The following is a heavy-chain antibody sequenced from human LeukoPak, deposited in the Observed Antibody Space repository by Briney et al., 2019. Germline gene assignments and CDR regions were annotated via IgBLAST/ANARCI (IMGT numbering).Heavy chain of an antibody. D-gene: IGHD1-26*01. CDR3: ATTTIRLGY. CDR2: MYSRGGT. CDR1: GGSFSSGSYY. Sequence: SETLSLTCSVSGGSFSSGSYYWSWIRKPAGKGLEWVGRMYSRGGTDYNASLKSRLTISVDTSKNEMSLKLNSVTAADTAVYYCATTTIRLGYWGQGTLVTVSA. J-gene: IGHJ4*02. V-gene: IGHV4-61*02.